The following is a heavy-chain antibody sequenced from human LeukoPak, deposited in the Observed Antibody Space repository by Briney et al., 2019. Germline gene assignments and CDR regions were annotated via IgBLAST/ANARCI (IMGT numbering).Heavy chain of an antibody. D-gene: IGHD4-23*01. CDR1: GFAFSSYD. CDR3: ARDYGGDAGLDY. Sequence: GGSLRLSCAASGFAFSSYDMHWVRQAPGKGLEWVALIWSDERNKYYADSVKGQFTISRDNSKNTLYLQMNSLRAEDTAVYYCARDYGGDAGLDYWGQGTLVTVSS. J-gene: IGHJ4*02. V-gene: IGHV3-33*01. CDR2: IWSDERNK.